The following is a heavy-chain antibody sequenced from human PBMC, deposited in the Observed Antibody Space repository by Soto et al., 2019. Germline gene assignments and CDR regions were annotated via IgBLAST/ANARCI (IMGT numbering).Heavy chain of an antibody. CDR2: ISAYNGNT. CDR3: ARRGTPRDD. Sequence: QFQLVQSGAEVKKPGASVKVSCKASGYTFTNFGISWVRQAPGQGLEWMGWISAYNGNTNYAQKFQGRVTMTTDTSTSTAYMEVRRLRFDVTAVYCCARRGTPRDDWGLGIMVTASS. J-gene: IGHJ4*02. CDR1: GYTFTNFG. D-gene: IGHD1-1*01. V-gene: IGHV1-18*01.